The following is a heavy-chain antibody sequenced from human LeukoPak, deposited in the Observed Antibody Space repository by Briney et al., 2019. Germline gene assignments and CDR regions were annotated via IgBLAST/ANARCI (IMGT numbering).Heavy chain of an antibody. V-gene: IGHV1-69*05. D-gene: IGHD3-22*01. CDR1: GGTFSSYA. J-gene: IGHJ4*02. Sequence: SVKVSCKASGGTFSSYAISWVRQAPGQGLEWMGRIIPIFGTANYAQKFQGRVTITTDESMSTAYMELSSLRSEDTAVYYCARVEMVRSYYDSSGYYYVKDYWGQGTLVTVSS. CDR2: IIPIFGTA. CDR3: ARVEMVRSYYDSSGYYYVKDY.